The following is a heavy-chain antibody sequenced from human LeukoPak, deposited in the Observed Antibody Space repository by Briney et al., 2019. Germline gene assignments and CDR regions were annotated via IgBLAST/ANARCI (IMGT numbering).Heavy chain of an antibody. CDR2: IYYSGST. Sequence: NRSETLSLTCTVSGGSISSYYWSWIRQPPGKGLEWIGYIYYSGSTNYNPSLKSRVTISVDTSKNQFSLKLSSVTAADTAVYYCARSSSGWFSYYFDYWGQGTLVTVSS. CDR1: GGSISSYY. J-gene: IGHJ4*02. V-gene: IGHV4-59*01. D-gene: IGHD6-19*01. CDR3: ARSSSGWFSYYFDY.